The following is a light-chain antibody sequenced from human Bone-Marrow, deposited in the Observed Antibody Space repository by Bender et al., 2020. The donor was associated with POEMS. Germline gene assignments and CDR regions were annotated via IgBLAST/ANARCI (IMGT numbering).Light chain of an antibody. Sequence: QSALTQPPSASGSPGQSVTISCTGTSSDVGGYNYVSWYQQYPGKAPKFMVYEVSKRPSGVPDRFSGSKSGNTASLTISGLQAEDEADYYCSSYAGTNNLLFGGGTKLTVL. V-gene: IGLV2-8*01. CDR3: SSYAGTNNLL. CDR2: EVS. J-gene: IGLJ2*01. CDR1: SSDVGGYNY.